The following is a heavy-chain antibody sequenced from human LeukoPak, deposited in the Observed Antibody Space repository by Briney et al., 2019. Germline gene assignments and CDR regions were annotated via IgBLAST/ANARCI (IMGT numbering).Heavy chain of an antibody. J-gene: IGHJ4*02. CDR2: INPNSGGT. CDR3: ARDGGLLWFGNIDY. D-gene: IGHD3-10*01. Sequence: ASVKVSCKASGYTFTGYYMHWVRQAPGQGLVWMGWINPNSGGTNYAQKFQGRVTMTRDTSIITAYMELSRLRSDDTAVYYCARDGGLLWFGNIDYWGQGTLATVSS. V-gene: IGHV1-2*02. CDR1: GYTFTGYY.